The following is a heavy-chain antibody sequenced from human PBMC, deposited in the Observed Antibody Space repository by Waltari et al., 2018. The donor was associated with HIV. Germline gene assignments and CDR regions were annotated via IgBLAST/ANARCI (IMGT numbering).Heavy chain of an antibody. CDR3: ARQHDYGGPTSKYYQYYGMDV. D-gene: IGHD4-17*01. CDR2: IKHTGRT. CDR1: GGSFSGSY. J-gene: IGHJ6*02. V-gene: IGHV4-34*01. Sequence: VQLQQWGAGLLKPSETLSLTCAVSGGSFSGSYWSWIRQSPGKGLEWIGQIKHTGRTNDNPSLQSRVTMSVDTSKNHFSLNLSSVTAADSAVYHCARQHDYGGPTSKYYQYYGMDVWGQGTTVTVS.